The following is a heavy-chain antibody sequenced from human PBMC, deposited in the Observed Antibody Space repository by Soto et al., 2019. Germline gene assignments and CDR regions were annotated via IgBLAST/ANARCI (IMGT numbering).Heavy chain of an antibody. CDR1: GGSINSGGYP. CDR2: LYHGGAT. J-gene: IGHJ4*02. D-gene: IGHD6-13*01. CDR3: ARAFTAMGIFDY. V-gene: IGHV4-30-2*01. Sequence: SETLSLTCAVSGGSINSGGYPWSWIRQPPGKGLEWVGYLYHGGATYSNPSLKSRVSISVDWSKNQFSLKLNSVTAADTAVYYCARAFTAMGIFDYWGPGILVTVSS.